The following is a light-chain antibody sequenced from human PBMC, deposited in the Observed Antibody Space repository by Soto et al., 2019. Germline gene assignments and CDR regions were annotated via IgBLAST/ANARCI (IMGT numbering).Light chain of an antibody. Sequence: QSVLTQPPSASGTPGQRVTISCSGSSSNIGSNPVHWYQQLPGTAPKLLIHNKNQRPSGVPDRFSASKSGTSASLAISGLQSEDEADYYCAAWDDRLNGVLFGGGTKVTVL. CDR3: AAWDDRLNGVL. CDR1: SSNIGSNP. CDR2: NKN. V-gene: IGLV1-44*01. J-gene: IGLJ2*01.